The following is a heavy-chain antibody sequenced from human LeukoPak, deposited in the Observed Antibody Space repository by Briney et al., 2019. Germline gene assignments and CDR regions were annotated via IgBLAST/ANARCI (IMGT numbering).Heavy chain of an antibody. CDR3: AKFGDPRGY. CDR2: IYYSGST. CDR1: GGSISSSSYY. Sequence: PSETLSLTCTVSGGSISSSSYYWGWIRQPPGKGLEWIGSIYYSGSTYYNPSLKSRVTISVDTSKNQFSLKLSSVTAADTAVYYCAKFGDPRGYWGQGTLVTVSS. J-gene: IGHJ4*02. D-gene: IGHD3-10*01. V-gene: IGHV4-39*01.